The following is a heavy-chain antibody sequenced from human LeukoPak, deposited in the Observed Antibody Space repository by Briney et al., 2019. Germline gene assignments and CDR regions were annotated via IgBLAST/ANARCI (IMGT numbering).Heavy chain of an antibody. CDR2: IYYSGST. Sequence: SETLSLTCTGSGGSISSYYWSWIRQPPGKGLEWIGYIYYSGSTNYNPSLKSRVTISVDTSKNQFSQKLSSVTAADTAVYYCARAGGGRWGAFDIWGQGTMVTVSS. J-gene: IGHJ3*02. V-gene: IGHV4-59*01. CDR3: ARAGGGRWGAFDI. CDR1: GGSISSYY. D-gene: IGHD6-19*01.